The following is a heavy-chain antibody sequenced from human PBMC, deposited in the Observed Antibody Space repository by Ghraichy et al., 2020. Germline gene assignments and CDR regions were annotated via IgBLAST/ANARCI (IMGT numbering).Heavy chain of an antibody. CDR3: ARHPVSYYDVLSGFYPFDY. Sequence: ESLNISCAASGFSFASYAMSWVRQVPGKGLQWVSGNTGSGETTHYAESVRGRFSISRDNSKSTLFLQMNSLRAEDTAIYYCARHPVSYYDVLSGFYPFDYWGQGTLVTVSS. J-gene: IGHJ4*02. V-gene: IGHV3-23*01. CDR1: GFSFASYA. CDR2: NTGSGETT. D-gene: IGHD3-3*01.